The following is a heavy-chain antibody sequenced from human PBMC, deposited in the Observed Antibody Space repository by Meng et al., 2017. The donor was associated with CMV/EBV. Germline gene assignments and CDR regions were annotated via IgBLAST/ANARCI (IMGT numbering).Heavy chain of an antibody. CDR2: ISYDGSNK. CDR3: ARNIERYCGGDCPPTYYYYGMDV. CDR1: GFTFSSYS. Sequence: LSLTCAASGFTFSSYSMHWVRQAPGKGLEWVAVISYDGSNKYYADSVKGRFTISRDNSKNTLYLQMNSLRAEDTAVYYCARNIERYCGGDCPPTYYYYGMDVWGQGTTVTVSS. V-gene: IGHV3-30*04. D-gene: IGHD2-21*01. J-gene: IGHJ6*02.